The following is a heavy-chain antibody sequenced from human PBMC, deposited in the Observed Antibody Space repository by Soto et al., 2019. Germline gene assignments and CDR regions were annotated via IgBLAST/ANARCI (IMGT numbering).Heavy chain of an antibody. D-gene: IGHD3-22*01. J-gene: IGHJ5*02. V-gene: IGHV4-34*01. CDR2: INHSGST. CDR3: ARVRGMWGSGFRSPFDP. CDR1: GGSFSGYY. Sequence: QVQLQQWGAGLLKPSETLSLTCAVYGGSFSGYYWSWIRQPPGKGLEWIGEINHSGSTNYNPPLKCRVTISVDTSKNQFSLKLSSVTAADTAVYYCARVRGMWGSGFRSPFDPWGQGTLVTVSS.